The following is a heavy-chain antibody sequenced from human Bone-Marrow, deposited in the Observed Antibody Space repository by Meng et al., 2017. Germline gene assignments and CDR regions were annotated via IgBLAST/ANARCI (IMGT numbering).Heavy chain of an antibody. J-gene: IGHJ6*02. CDR1: GYTFTSYY. CDR3: ARTTVTFLYYYYYGMDV. V-gene: IGHV1-46*01. CDR2: INPSGGST. D-gene: IGHD4-17*01. Sequence: ASVKVSCKASGYTFTSYYMHWVRQAPGQGLEWMGIINPSGGSTSYAQKFQGRVTITRDTSASTAYMELSSLRSEDTAVYYCARTTVTFLYYYYYGMDVWGQGTTVTVSS.